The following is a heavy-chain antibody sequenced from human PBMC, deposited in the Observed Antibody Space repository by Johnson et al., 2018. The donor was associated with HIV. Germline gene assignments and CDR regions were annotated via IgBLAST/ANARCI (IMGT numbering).Heavy chain of an antibody. V-gene: IGHV3-30*19. CDR3: ARIRVAVITEVGAFDI. CDR2: ISYDGTNE. Sequence: QVQLVESGGGVVQPGRPLRLSCAASGFTFSTYGMHWVRQAPGKGLEWVAVISYDGTNEYYADSVKGRLTISRDNSKNTVYLQMNSLRAEDTAVYFCARIRVAVITEVGAFDIWGQGTMVTVSS. J-gene: IGHJ3*02. CDR1: GFTFSTYG. D-gene: IGHD3-22*01.